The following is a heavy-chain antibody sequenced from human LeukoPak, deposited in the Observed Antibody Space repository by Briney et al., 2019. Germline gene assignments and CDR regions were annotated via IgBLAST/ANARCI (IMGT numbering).Heavy chain of an antibody. CDR2: MNPKSGNT. CDR3: ARGYSPSATTTGNDY. D-gene: IGHD1-1*01. V-gene: IGHV1-8*01. J-gene: IGHJ4*02. CDR1: GYTFTSHD. Sequence: GASVKVSCKAFGYTFTSHDINWVRQATGQGLEWMGWMNPKSGNTGYAQKFQGRVTMTRDTSINTAYLELYSLRSEDTAVYYCARGYSPSATTTGNDYWGQGTLVTVSS.